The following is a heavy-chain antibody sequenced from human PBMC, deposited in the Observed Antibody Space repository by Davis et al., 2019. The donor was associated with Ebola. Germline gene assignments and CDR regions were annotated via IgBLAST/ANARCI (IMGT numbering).Heavy chain of an antibody. V-gene: IGHV3-23*01. CDR2: ISDSGGST. D-gene: IGHD2-2*01. CDR3: AKGRYCSSTSCSSPWFDP. J-gene: IGHJ5*02. CDR1: AFTFSGYA. Sequence: GGSLRLSCAASAFTFSGYAMSWVRQAPGKGLEWVSGISDSGGSTYYADSVKGRFTISRDNSKNTLYLQMNSLRAEDTAVYYCAKGRYCSSTSCSSPWFDPWGQGTLVTVSS.